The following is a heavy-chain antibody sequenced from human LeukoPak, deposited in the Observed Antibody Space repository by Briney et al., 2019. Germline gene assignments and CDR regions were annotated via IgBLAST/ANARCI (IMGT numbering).Heavy chain of an antibody. CDR2: ISGSGGST. Sequence: GGSLTLSCAASGFTFSSYAMSWVRQAPGNRLEWVSAISGSGGSTYYADSVKGRFTISRDNSKNTLYLQMNSLRAEDTAVYYCARERGPRLYRSGSISFDYWGQGTLVTASS. D-gene: IGHD6-19*01. CDR3: ARERGPRLYRSGSISFDY. V-gene: IGHV3-23*01. CDR1: GFTFSSYA. J-gene: IGHJ4*02.